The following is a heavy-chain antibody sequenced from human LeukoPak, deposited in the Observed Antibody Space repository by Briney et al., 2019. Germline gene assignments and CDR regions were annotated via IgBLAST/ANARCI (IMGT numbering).Heavy chain of an antibody. CDR1: GFTVSSNY. V-gene: IGHV3-53*01. J-gene: IGHJ3*02. D-gene: IGHD4-23*01. Sequence: GGSLRLSRAASGFTVSSNYMSWVRQAPGKGLEWVSVIYSGGSTYYADSVKGRFTISRDNSKNTLYLQMNSLRAEDTAVYYCARTTVEGAFDIWGQGTMVTVSS. CDR2: IYSGGST. CDR3: ARTTVEGAFDI.